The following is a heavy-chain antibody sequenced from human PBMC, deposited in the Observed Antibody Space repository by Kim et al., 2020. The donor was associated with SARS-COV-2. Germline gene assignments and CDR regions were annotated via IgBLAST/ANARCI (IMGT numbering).Heavy chain of an antibody. D-gene: IGHD3-9*01. Sequence: GGSLRLSCAASGFTFSSYGMHWVRQAPGKGLEWVAVIWYDGSNKYYADSVKGRFTISRDNSKNTLYLQMNSLRAEDTAVYYCARGGADVLRYFDWLLPPFYFDYWGQGTLVTVSS. CDR2: IWYDGSNK. V-gene: IGHV3-33*01. CDR3: ARGGADVLRYFDWLLPPFYFDY. J-gene: IGHJ4*02. CDR1: GFTFSSYG.